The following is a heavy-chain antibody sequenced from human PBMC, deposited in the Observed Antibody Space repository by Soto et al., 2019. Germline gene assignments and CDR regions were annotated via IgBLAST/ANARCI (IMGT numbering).Heavy chain of an antibody. V-gene: IGHV1-69*04. CDR1: GGTFSSYT. Sequence: ASVKVSCKASGGTFSSYTISWVRQAPGQGLEWMGRIIPILGIANYAQKFQGRVTITADKSTSTAYMELSSLRSEGTAVYYCARDLELSRAFDIWGQGTMVTVSS. CDR2: IIPILGIA. CDR3: ARDLELSRAFDI. J-gene: IGHJ3*02. D-gene: IGHD1-7*01.